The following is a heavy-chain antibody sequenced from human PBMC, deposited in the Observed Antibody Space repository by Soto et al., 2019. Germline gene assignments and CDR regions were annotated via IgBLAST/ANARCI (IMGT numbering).Heavy chain of an antibody. J-gene: IGHJ5*02. D-gene: IGHD3-3*01. CDR3: ARDRNYDFWSGPYWFDP. CDR1: GYTSTSYG. V-gene: IGHV1-18*01. Sequence: ASVKVSCKASGYTSTSYGISWVRQAPGQGLEWMGWISAYNGNTNYAQKLQGRVTMTTDTSTSTAYMELRSLRSDDTAVYYCARDRNYDFWSGPYWFDPWGQGTLVTAPQ. CDR2: ISAYNGNT.